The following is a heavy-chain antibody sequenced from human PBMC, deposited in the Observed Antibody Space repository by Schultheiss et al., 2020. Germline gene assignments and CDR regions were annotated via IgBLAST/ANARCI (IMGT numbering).Heavy chain of an antibody. CDR3: AKLKHSSSWANYYYYYGMDV. D-gene: IGHD6-13*01. CDR2: VSTSGSNT. CDR1: GFTFSNYG. J-gene: IGHJ6*02. V-gene: IGHV3-23*01. Sequence: GGSLRLSCAASGFTFSNYGMSWVRQAPGKGLEWVSAVSTSGSNTYYADSVKGRFTISRDISKNTLYLQMNSLRAEDTAVYYCAKLKHSSSWANYYYYYGMDVWGQGTPVTVSS.